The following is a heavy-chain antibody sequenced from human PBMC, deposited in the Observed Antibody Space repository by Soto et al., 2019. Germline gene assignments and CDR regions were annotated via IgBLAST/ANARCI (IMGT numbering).Heavy chain of an antibody. J-gene: IGHJ4*02. CDR3: TRGGDAYKNGH. Sequence: SETLSLTCVVSGGSISRTTDYWGWIRQPPGKGLEWIGFIHYSGSTNYNPSLKSRVTMSVDTSKNQFSLKLTSVNAADTAVYYCTRGGDAYKNGHWGQGTLVTVSS. V-gene: IGHV4-61*05. CDR2: IHYSGST. D-gene: IGHD2-21*01. CDR1: GGSISRTTDY.